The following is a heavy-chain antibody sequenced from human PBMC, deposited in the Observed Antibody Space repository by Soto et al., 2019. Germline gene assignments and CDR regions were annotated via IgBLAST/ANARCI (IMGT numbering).Heavy chain of an antibody. CDR1: GGSFSGYQ. Sequence: QVQLQQWCAGLLKPSETLSLTCAVYGGSFSGYQWSWIRQTPEKGLEWIGEINDGGNINYNPSLTSRVTLSVDTAKKQISLRLSSVTAADTAVYYCARGLILWFGELSRRGGYYYYVDVWGKGTTVTVSS. J-gene: IGHJ6*03. CDR3: ARGLILWFGELSRRGGYYYYVDV. V-gene: IGHV4-34*02. D-gene: IGHD3-10*01. CDR2: INDGGNI.